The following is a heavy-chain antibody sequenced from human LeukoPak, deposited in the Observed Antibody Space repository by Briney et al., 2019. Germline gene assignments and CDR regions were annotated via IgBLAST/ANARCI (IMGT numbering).Heavy chain of an antibody. V-gene: IGHV1-46*01. J-gene: IGHJ4*02. Sequence: GASVKVSCKASGYTFTSYYMHWERQAPGQGLEGMGVINPSCGSTSYAPNFQCRVTMTRDTSTSTFYMELSSLRSEDTAVYYCARGGWTTVTTGIGYWGQGTLFTVSS. CDR1: GYTFTSYY. CDR2: INPSCGST. CDR3: ARGGWTTVTTGIGY. D-gene: IGHD4-17*01.